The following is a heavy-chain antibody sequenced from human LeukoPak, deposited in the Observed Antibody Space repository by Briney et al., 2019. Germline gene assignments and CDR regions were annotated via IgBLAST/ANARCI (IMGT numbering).Heavy chain of an antibody. CDR1: GGSFSGYY. CDR3: ARDRPAYYYDSSGYLGFDP. J-gene: IGHJ5*02. CDR2: INHSGST. Sequence: SETLSLTCAVYGGSFSGYYWSWIRQPPGKGLEWIGEINHSGSTNYNPSLKSRVTMSVDTSKNQFSLKLSSVTAADTAVYYCARDRPAYYYDSSGYLGFDPWGQGTLVTVSS. V-gene: IGHV4-34*01. D-gene: IGHD3-22*01.